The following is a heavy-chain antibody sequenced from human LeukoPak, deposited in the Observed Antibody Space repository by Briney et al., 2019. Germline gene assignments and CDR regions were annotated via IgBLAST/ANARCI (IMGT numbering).Heavy chain of an antibody. V-gene: IGHV3-7*01. D-gene: IGHD1-14*01. J-gene: IGHJ6*03. CDR1: GFTFSGFS. Sequence: PGGSLRLSCVASGFTFSGFSMTWVRQAPGKGLEWVANIKHDGTEKYYVDSVKGRFTISRDNAKNSLYLQMNSLRAEDTAVYYCARDRGNQRGYYYYYMDVWGKGTTVTVSS. CDR3: ARDRGNQRGYYYYYMDV. CDR2: IKHDGTEK.